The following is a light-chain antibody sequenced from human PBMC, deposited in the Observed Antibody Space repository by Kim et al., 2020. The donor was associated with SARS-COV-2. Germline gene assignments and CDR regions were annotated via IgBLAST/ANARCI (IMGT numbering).Light chain of an antibody. J-gene: IGKJ4*01. CDR2: AAS. V-gene: IGKV1-6*01. CDR1: QGIRKD. CDR3: LQDYNYPRT. Sequence: SGSVGDRVTITCRASQGIRKDLGWYQQKPGKAPKLLIYAASSLQSGVPSRFSGSGSGTDFTLTISSLQHEDFATYYCLQDYNYPRTFGGGTKLEI.